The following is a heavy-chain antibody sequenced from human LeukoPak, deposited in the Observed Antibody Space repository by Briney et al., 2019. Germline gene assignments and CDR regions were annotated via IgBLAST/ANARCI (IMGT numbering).Heavy chain of an antibody. CDR2: MYYDGST. J-gene: IGHJ4*02. CDR1: GGSIYSTTFY. V-gene: IGHV4-39*07. D-gene: IGHD3-22*01. Sequence: SETLSLACTVSGGSIYSTTFYWGWIRQPPGKGLEWLGSMYYDGSTYHNPSLKSRVTISVDTSKNQFSLKLSSVTAADTAVYYCARGGRTYYYDSSGFGLLDYWGQGTLVTVSS. CDR3: ARGGRTYYYDSSGFGLLDY.